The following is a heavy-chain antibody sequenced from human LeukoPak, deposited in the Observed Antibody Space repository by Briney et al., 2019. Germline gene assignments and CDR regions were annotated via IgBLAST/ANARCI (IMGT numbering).Heavy chain of an antibody. CDR2: IEPNSGGT. Sequence: ASVKVSCKASGYTFTGYYMHWVRQAPGQGLEWMGGIEPNSGGTDYAQKVQGRVTMTRDTAIITSYMELTRLRSDDTAMSYCATGMLRGAAADYWGQGTLVTASS. V-gene: IGHV1-2*02. J-gene: IGHJ4*02. CDR1: GYTFTGYY. D-gene: IGHD3-10*01. CDR3: ATGMLRGAAADY.